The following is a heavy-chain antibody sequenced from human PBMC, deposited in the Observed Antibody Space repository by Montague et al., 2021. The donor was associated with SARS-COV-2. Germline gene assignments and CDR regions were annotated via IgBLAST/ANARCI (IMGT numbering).Heavy chain of an antibody. CDR3: ARDVRYYDFWSGRAQTSPDY. CDR2: IYHSGST. D-gene: IGHD3-3*01. Sequence: SETLSLTCTVFGYSISSGYYWGWIRQPPGKGLEWIGSIYHSGSTYYNPSLKSRVTISVDTSKNQFSLKLSSVTAAATAVYYCARDVRYYDFWSGRAQTSPDYWGQGTLVTVSS. J-gene: IGHJ4*02. V-gene: IGHV4-38-2*02. CDR1: GYSISSGYY.